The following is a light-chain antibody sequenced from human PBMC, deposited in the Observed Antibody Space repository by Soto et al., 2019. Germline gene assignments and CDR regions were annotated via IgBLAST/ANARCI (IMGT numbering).Light chain of an antibody. Sequence: EIVLTQSPATLSLSPGERATLSCRASQSVSSSYLAWYQQKPGQAPRLLIYGASSRATGIPDRFSGSGSATDFTLTISRLEPEDFAVFYCQQYGGSPITFGQGTRLEIK. V-gene: IGKV3-20*01. CDR3: QQYGGSPIT. CDR1: QSVSSSY. CDR2: GAS. J-gene: IGKJ5*01.